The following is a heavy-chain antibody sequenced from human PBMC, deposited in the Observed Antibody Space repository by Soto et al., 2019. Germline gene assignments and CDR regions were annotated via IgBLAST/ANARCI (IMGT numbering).Heavy chain of an antibody. V-gene: IGHV3-7*01. J-gene: IGHJ4*02. D-gene: IGHD2-15*01. CDR3: ARDCSGGSCQY. CDR1: GFTLSYYW. Sequence: LRLSCAASGFTLSYYWMSWVRQAPGKGLEWVANIKEDGSEKYYVDSVKGRFTISRDNAQNSVFLQMNSLRAEDTAIYYCARDCSGGSCQYWGQGTLVTVSS. CDR2: IKEDGSEK.